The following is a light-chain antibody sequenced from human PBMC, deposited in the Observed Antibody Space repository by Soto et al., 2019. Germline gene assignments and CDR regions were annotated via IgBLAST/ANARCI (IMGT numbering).Light chain of an antibody. CDR1: SSDVGGYNY. J-gene: IGLJ3*02. V-gene: IGLV2-14*01. CDR2: DVS. Sequence: QSVLTQPASVSGSPGQSITISCTGTSSDVGGYNYVSWYQQHPGKAPKLMIYDVSNRPSGVSNRFSGSKSGNTASLTISGLQAEDEADYYCSSYRSSSTRWVFGGGTKLTVL. CDR3: SSYRSSSTRWV.